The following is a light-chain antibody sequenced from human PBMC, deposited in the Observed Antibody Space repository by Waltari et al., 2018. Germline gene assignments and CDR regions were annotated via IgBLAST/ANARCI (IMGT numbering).Light chain of an antibody. CDR3: LQHDSVPYT. V-gene: IGKV4-1*01. J-gene: IGKJ2*01. CDR1: QSVLYSSNNKNY. Sequence: DIVMTQSPDSLAVSLGERAIINCKSSQSVLYSSNNKNYLAWYQQKPGQPPKLLIYWASTRELGVPDRFSGSGSGTDFTLTINNIESEDAALYFCLQHDSVPYTFGQGTKLEI. CDR2: WAS.